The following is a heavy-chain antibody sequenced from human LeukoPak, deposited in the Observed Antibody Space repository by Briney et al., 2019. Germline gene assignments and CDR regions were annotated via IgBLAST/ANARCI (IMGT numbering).Heavy chain of an antibody. CDR3: ARDPPGPSALERRLDY. CDR1: GYTFTGYY. D-gene: IGHD1-1*01. V-gene: IGHV1-18*04. Sequence: ASVKVSCKASGYTFTGYYMHWVRQAPGQGLEWMGWISAYNGNTNYAQKLQGRVTMTTDTSTSTAYMELRSLRSDDTAVYYCARDPPGPSALERRLDYWGQGTLVTVSS. J-gene: IGHJ4*02. CDR2: ISAYNGNT.